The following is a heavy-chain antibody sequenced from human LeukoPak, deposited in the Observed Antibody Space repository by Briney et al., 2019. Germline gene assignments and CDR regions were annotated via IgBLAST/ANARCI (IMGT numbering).Heavy chain of an antibody. CDR2: IIPIFGTA. J-gene: IGHJ6*03. CDR1: GGTFSSYA. Sequence: SVKVSCKASGGTFSSYAISWVRQAPGQGLEWMGGIIPIFGTANYAQKFQGRVTITADESTSTAYMELSSLRSEDTAVYYCARSRSARLTKDYYYYYMDVWGKGTTVTVSS. V-gene: IGHV1-69*13. D-gene: IGHD4/OR15-4a*01. CDR3: ARSRSARLTKDYYYYYMDV.